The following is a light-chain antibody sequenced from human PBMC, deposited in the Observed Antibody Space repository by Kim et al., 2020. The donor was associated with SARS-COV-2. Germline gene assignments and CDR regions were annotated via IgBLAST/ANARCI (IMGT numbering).Light chain of an antibody. CDR3: QQSYSTPPYA. J-gene: IGKJ2*01. Sequence: ASVVDRVTITYRESQSISTNLNWYQQKPAQAPKHLIYAASSLQSGVPSRFSGSSAGTDFTLTISSLEPEDFATYYCQQSYSTPPYAFGQGAKLEI. CDR1: QSISTN. CDR2: AAS. V-gene: IGKV1-39*01.